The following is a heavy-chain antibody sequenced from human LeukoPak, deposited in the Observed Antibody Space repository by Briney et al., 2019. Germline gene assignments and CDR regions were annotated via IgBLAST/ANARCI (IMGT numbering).Heavy chain of an antibody. CDR3: ARVRGRYFDY. D-gene: IGHD3/OR15-3a*01. CDR1: GFIFSTHS. J-gene: IGHJ4*02. V-gene: IGHV3-48*02. Sequence: PGGSLRLSCAVSGFIFSTHSMNWVRQAPGKGLEWVSYISGSTSTVYYADSVKGRFTISRDNAKNSLHLQMNSLRDEDTAVYYCARVRGRYFDYWGQGVLVAVSS. CDR2: ISGSTSTV.